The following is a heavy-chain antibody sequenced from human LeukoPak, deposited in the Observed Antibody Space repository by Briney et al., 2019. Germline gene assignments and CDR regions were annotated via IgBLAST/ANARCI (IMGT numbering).Heavy chain of an antibody. D-gene: IGHD2-21*01. CDR3: ARSGGEGANWFDP. J-gene: IGHJ5*02. V-gene: IGHV1-8*03. CDR1: GYTFTSYD. CDR2: MNPNSGNT. Sequence: ASVKVSCKASGYTFTSYDINWVRQATGQGLEWMGRMNPNSGNTGYAQKFQGRVTITRNASISTAYMELSSLRSEDTAVYYCARSGGEGANWFDPWGQGTLVTVSS.